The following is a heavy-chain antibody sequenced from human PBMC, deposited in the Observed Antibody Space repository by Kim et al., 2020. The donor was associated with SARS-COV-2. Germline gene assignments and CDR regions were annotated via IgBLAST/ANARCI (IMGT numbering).Heavy chain of an antibody. CDR3: ASSGIAAAGREGYFDY. CDR1: GGSISSYY. Sequence: SETLSLTCTVSGGSISSYYWSWIRQPPGKGLEWIGYIYYSGSTNYNPSLKSRVTISVDTSKNQFSLKLSSVTAADTAVYYCASSGIAAAGREGYFDYWGQGTLVTVSS. V-gene: IGHV4-59*13. J-gene: IGHJ4*02. D-gene: IGHD6-13*01. CDR2: IYYSGST.